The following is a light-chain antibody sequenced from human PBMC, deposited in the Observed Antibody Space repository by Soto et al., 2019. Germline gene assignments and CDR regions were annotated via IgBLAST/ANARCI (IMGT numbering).Light chain of an antibody. Sequence: QYALTQTASESGSPGQSITISCTGTSSDVGSHNLVSWYQQHPGQAPKLMIYEVSKRPLGVSTRFSASKSGNTASLTISGLQAEDEADYYCCSYGGSRAVFGGGTQLTVL. CDR2: EVS. CDR1: SSDVGSHNL. V-gene: IGLV2-23*02. J-gene: IGLJ7*01. CDR3: CSYGGSRAV.